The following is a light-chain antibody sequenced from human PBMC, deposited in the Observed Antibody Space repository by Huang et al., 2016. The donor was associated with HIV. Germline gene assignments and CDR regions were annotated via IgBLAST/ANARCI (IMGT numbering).Light chain of an antibody. CDR1: QSLVHNDGETY. Sequence: DVVMTQSPLSLPVTLGQPASISCRSSQSLVHNDGETYLNWFHQRQGQSPRRLIYKVSKRYSGGPDRFSGSGSGTDFTMKISRVESEDVGTYYCMQGSHWPPTFGQGTRVEIK. CDR2: KVS. V-gene: IGKV2-30*02. J-gene: IGKJ1*01. CDR3: MQGSHWPPT.